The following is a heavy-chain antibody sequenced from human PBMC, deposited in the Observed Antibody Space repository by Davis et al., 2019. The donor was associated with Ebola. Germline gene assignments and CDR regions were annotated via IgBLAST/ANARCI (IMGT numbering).Heavy chain of an antibody. V-gene: IGHV3-48*02. CDR1: GFTFSSYS. J-gene: IGHJ4*02. D-gene: IGHD3-16*02. CDR3: ASQNPRDYVWGSYRGY. Sequence: GESLKISCAASGFTFSSYSMNWVRQAPGKGLEWVSYISSSSSTIYYADSVKGRFTISRDNAKNSLYLQMNSLRDEDPAVYYCASQNPRDYVWGSYRGYWGQGTLVTVSS. CDR2: ISSSSSTI.